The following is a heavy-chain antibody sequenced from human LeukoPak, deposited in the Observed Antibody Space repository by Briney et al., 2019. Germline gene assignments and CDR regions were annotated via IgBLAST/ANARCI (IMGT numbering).Heavy chain of an antibody. Sequence: PGGSLGLSCIASGFTFSIYGMSWVRQAPGKGLEWVSAISGSGGSTYYADSVKGRFTISGDNSKDTLYLQMNSLRAEDTAVYYCAKEAVPAFFHYWGQGTLVTVSS. J-gene: IGHJ4*02. CDR1: GFTFSIYG. CDR2: ISGSGGST. V-gene: IGHV3-23*01. D-gene: IGHD3-10*01. CDR3: AKEAVPAFFHY.